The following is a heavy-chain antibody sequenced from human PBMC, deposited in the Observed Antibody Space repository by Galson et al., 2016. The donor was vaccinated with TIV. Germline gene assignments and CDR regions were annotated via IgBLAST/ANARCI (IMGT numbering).Heavy chain of an antibody. V-gene: IGHV1-3*01. CDR1: GYNFTNYA. Sequence: SVKVSCKAPGYNFTNYAMHWVRQAPGQRLEWMGWINAGNGNTKYSQKLQGRVTITRDTSASTAYMELSSLRSEDTAVYYCAKNTRDSNFWSGQETNWFDPWGQGTLVTVSS. CDR2: INAGNGNT. CDR3: AKNTRDSNFWSGQETNWFDP. J-gene: IGHJ5*02. D-gene: IGHD3-3*01.